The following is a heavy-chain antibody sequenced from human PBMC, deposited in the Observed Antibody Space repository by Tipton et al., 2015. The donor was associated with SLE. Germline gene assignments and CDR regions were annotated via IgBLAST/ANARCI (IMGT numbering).Heavy chain of an antibody. D-gene: IGHD2-15*01. CDR2: IYFSGST. CDR3: AREVDV. V-gene: IGHV4-39*07. J-gene: IGHJ3*01. Sequence: TLSLTCTVSGGSFSRSPYFWGWVRPPPGKGVGWIGSIYFSGSTYSNPSLKNRVTLSADTSKNQFSLKLTSVTAADTAVYYCAREVDVWGQGILVTVSS. CDR1: GGSFSRSPYF.